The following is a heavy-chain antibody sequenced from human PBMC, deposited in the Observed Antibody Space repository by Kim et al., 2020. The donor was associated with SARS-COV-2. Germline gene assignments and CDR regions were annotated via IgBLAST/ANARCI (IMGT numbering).Heavy chain of an antibody. Sequence: KSRVTISVDTSKNQFSLKLSSVTAADTAVYYCASAYCGGDCYLLYSEFDYWGQGTLVTVSS. D-gene: IGHD2-21*02. J-gene: IGHJ4*02. V-gene: IGHV4-30-2*04. CDR3: ASAYCGGDCYLLYSEFDY.